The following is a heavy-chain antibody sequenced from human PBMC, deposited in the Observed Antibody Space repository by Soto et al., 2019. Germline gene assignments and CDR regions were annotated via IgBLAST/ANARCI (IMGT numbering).Heavy chain of an antibody. J-gene: IGHJ4*02. CDR2: IYYSGST. D-gene: IGHD3-22*01. CDR1: GGSIGSYY. Sequence: PSETLSLTCTVSGGSIGSYYWSWIRQPPGKGLEWIGYIYYSGSTNYNPSLKSRVTISVDTSKNQFSLKLSSVTAADTAVYYCARDYVSGYYVEYWGQGTLVTVSS. CDR3: ARDYVSGYYVEY. V-gene: IGHV4-59*01.